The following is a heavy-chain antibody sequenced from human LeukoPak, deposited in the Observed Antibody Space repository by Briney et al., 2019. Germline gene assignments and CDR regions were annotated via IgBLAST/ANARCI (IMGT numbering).Heavy chain of an antibody. CDR3: ARRSTGRAGYYFDY. CDR2: INWNGGST. Sequence: GGSLRLSCAASGFTFDDYGMSWVRQAPGKGLEWVSGINWNGGSTGYADSVKGRFTISRANAKNSLYLQMNSLRAEDTALYYCARRSTGRAGYYFDYWGQGTLVTVSS. D-gene: IGHD3-10*01. J-gene: IGHJ4*02. CDR1: GFTFDDYG. V-gene: IGHV3-20*04.